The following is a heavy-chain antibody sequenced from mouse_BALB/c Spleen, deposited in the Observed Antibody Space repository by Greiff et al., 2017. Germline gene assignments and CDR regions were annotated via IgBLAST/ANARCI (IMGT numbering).Heavy chain of an antibody. D-gene: IGHD2-1*01. Sequence: EVMLVESGGDLVKPGGSLKLSCAASGFTFSSYGMSWVRQTPDKRLEWVATISSGGSYTYYPDSVKGRFTISRDNAKNTLYLQMSSLKSEDTAMYYCARDYGNYENAMDYWGQGTSVTVSS. CDR3: ARDYGNYENAMDY. J-gene: IGHJ4*01. CDR2: ISSGGSYT. V-gene: IGHV5-6*02. CDR1: GFTFSSYG.